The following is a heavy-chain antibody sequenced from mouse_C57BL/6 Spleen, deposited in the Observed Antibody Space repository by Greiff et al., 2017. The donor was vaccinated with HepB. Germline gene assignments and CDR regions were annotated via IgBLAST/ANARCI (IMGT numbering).Heavy chain of an antibody. CDR3: ARAYDLTGYFGY. V-gene: IGHV1-69*01. CDR2: IDPSDSYT. J-gene: IGHJ2*01. Sequence: QVQLQQPGAELVMPGASVKLSCKASGYTFTSYWMHGVKQRPGQGLEWIGEIDPSDSYTNYNQKFMGKSTLTVDKSSSTAYMQRSSLTSEDSAVYYCARAYDLTGYFGYWGQGTTLTVSS. D-gene: IGHD2-3*01. CDR1: GYTFTSYW.